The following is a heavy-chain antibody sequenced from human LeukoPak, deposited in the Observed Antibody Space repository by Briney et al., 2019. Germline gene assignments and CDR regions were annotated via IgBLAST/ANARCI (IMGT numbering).Heavy chain of an antibody. CDR1: GGSISSYY. D-gene: IGHD3-10*01. V-gene: IGHV4-59*01. CDR3: AREYGSGSS. Sequence: TLSLTCTVSGGSISSYYWSWIRQPPGKGLEWIGYIYYSGSTNYNPSLKSRVTISVDTSKNQFSLKLSSVTAADTAVYYCAREYGSGSSWGQGTLVTVSS. J-gene: IGHJ5*02. CDR2: IYYSGST.